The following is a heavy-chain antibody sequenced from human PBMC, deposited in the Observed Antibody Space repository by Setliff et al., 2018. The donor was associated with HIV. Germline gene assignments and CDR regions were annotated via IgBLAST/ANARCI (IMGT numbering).Heavy chain of an antibody. CDR1: GFTFDDYG. CDR3: ARDVPSIPPPSGWNPTTKYYYMDV. D-gene: IGHD6-19*01. CDR2: INWNGCST. J-gene: IGHJ6*03. V-gene: IGHV3-20*04. Sequence: PGGSLRLSCAASGFTFDDYGMSWVRQAQGKVLEWVSGINWNGCSTGYADSVKGRFTISRDNAKNSLYLQMNSRRAEDTALYYCARDVPSIPPPSGWNPTTKYYYMDVWGKGTTVTFSS.